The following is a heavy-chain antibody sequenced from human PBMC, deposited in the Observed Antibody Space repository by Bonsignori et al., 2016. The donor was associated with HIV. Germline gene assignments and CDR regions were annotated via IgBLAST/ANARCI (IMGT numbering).Heavy chain of an antibody. D-gene: IGHD2-15*01. Sequence: WIRQPPGKGLEWVSAISGSGGSTYYADSVKGRFTISRDNSKNTLYLQMNSLRAEDTAVYYCAKEQLGYCSGGSCSGYWGQGTLVTVSS. CDR2: ISGSGGST. CDR3: AKEQLGYCSGGSCSGY. V-gene: IGHV3-23*01. J-gene: IGHJ4*02.